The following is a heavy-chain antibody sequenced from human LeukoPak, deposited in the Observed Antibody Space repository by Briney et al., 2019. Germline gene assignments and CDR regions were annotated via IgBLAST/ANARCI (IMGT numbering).Heavy chain of an antibody. CDR3: AKRGFYYDSSGYFYFDY. J-gene: IGHJ4*02. CDR2: IIGSGGTT. V-gene: IGHV3-23*01. CDR1: GFTFSSSA. D-gene: IGHD3-22*01. Sequence: GGSLRLSCAASGFTFSSSAMSWVRQAPGKGLEWVSIIIGSGGTTYYADSVKGRFTISRDNSKNTLYLQMNSLRAEDTAVYYCAKRGFYYDSSGYFYFDYWGQGTLVTVSS.